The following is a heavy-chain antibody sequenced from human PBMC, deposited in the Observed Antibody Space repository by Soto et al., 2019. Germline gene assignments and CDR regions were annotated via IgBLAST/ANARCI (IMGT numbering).Heavy chain of an antibody. CDR3: ATSDEGSWFYFDS. D-gene: IGHD3-10*01. Sequence: EVQLEQSGAAVKKPGESLRISCKGSHYNFNDYWISWVRQMPGKGLEWMGRIDPSDSYTNYGPSSQGLVTISADKSISTVYLQWSSLRASDTAIYYCATSDEGSWFYFDSWGPGTLVTVSS. J-gene: IGHJ4*01. V-gene: IGHV5-10-1*03. CDR1: HYNFNDYW. CDR2: IDPSDSYT.